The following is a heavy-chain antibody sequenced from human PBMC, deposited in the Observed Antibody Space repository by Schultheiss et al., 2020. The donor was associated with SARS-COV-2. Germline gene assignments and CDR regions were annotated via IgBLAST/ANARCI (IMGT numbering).Heavy chain of an antibody. Sequence: SETLSLTCAVYGGSFSGYYWSWIRQPPGKGLEWIGEINHSGSTYYNPSLKSRVTISVDTSKNQFSLRLTSVTAADTAGYYCARANFAYIYGSLDPWGQGTLVTVSS. CDR2: INHSGST. D-gene: IGHD5-18*01. J-gene: IGHJ5*02. V-gene: IGHV4-34*01. CDR1: GGSFSGYY. CDR3: ARANFAYIYGSLDP.